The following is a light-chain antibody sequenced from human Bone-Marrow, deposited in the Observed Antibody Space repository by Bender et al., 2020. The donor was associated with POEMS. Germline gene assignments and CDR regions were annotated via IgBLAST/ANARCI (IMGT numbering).Light chain of an antibody. J-gene: IGLJ3*02. V-gene: IGLV3-25*03. CDR2: RDN. CDR3: QTWGTGIGV. Sequence: SYELTQPPSVSVSPGQTARITCSGDGVPKQYIYWYQQRPGQAPVLIIYRDNERASGIPERFSGSGSGTTATLTITGVQAEDEADYYCQTWGTGIGVFGGGTKLTVL. CDR1: GVPKQY.